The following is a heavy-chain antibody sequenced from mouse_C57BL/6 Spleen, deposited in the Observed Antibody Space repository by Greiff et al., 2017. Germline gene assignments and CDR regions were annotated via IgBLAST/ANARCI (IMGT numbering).Heavy chain of an antibody. CDR3: AKNWDGFAY. V-gene: IGHV2-5*01. CDR2: IWRGGST. Sequence: VKVVESGPGLVQPSQSLSITCTVSGFSLTSYGVHWVRQSPGKGLEWLGVIWRGGSTDYNAAFMSRLSITKDNSKSQVFFKMNSLQADDTAIYYCAKNWDGFAYWGQGTLVTVSA. CDR1: GFSLTSYG. D-gene: IGHD4-1*01. J-gene: IGHJ3*01.